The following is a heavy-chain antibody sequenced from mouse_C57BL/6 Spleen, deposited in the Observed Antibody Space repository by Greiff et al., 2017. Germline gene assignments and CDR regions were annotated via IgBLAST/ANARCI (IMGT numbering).Heavy chain of an antibody. Sequence: VQLQESGAELVRPGTSVKMSCKASGYTFTNYWIGWAKQRPGHGLEWIGDIYPGGGYTNYNEKFKGKATLTADKSSSTAYMQFSSLTSEDSAIYYCARDQGREGFDYWGQGTTLTGSS. V-gene: IGHV1-63*01. J-gene: IGHJ2*01. CDR1: GYTFTNYW. D-gene: IGHD3-2*02. CDR2: IYPGGGYT. CDR3: ARDQGREGFDY.